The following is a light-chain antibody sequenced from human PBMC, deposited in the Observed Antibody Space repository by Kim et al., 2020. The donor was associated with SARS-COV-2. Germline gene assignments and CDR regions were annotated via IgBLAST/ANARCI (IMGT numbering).Light chain of an antibody. CDR3: QSYDNSLSGWV. V-gene: IGLV1-40*01. Sequence: RVTVSGTGSSANIGAGYDVNWYQQLPGTATKLLIYGNSNRPSGVPDRFSGSKSGTSASLAITGLQAEEEADYYCQSYDNSLSGWVFGGGTQLTVL. CDR2: GNS. J-gene: IGLJ3*02. CDR1: SANIGAGYD.